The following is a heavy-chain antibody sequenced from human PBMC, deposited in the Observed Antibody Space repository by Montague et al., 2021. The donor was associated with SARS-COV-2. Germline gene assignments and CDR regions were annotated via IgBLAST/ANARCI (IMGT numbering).Heavy chain of an antibody. D-gene: IGHD6-13*01. CDR1: GGSFSSGDSY. J-gene: IGHJ4*02. CDR3: VATYNGNWYYFDY. V-gene: IGHV4-39*01. Sequence: SETLSLTCSVSGGSFSSGDSYWGWLRQAPGKGLEWIGDLHYAGSAYYNPSLRSRVTISADTSKNQFSLKLNSVTVADTAVYYCVATYNGNWYYFDYWGQGTLVTVSS. CDR2: LHYAGSA.